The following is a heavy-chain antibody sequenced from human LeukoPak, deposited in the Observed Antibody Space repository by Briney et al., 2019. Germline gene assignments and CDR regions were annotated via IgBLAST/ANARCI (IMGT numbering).Heavy chain of an antibody. CDR3: ASQPYYFDSSGYYDY. V-gene: IGHV1-2*02. J-gene: IGHJ4*02. Sequence: PGASVKVSCKASGYTFSGYYMHWVRQAPGQGLEWMGWINPNTGGTNYAQKFQGRVTMTRDTSISTTYMELSRLRSDDTAVYYCASQPYYFDSSGYYDYWGQGTLVTVSS. CDR1: GYTFSGYY. D-gene: IGHD3-22*01. CDR2: INPNTGGT.